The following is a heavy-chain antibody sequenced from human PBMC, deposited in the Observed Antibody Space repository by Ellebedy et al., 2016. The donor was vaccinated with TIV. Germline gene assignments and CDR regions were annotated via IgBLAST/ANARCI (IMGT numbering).Heavy chain of an antibody. Sequence: PGGSLRLSCAVSGFTFRNYWMSWARQAPGKGLEWVATIKQDGSEIHYVDSVKGRFTISRDNAKNSLYLQMNSLRVEATALYYCARDAYPYAMDVWGQGTTVTVSS. CDR2: IKQDGSEI. D-gene: IGHD2-2*02. CDR1: GFTFRNYW. CDR3: ARDAYPYAMDV. V-gene: IGHV3-7*03. J-gene: IGHJ6*02.